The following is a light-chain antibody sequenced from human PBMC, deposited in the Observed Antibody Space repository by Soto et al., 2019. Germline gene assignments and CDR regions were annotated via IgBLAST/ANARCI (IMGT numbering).Light chain of an antibody. CDR1: QSISSY. J-gene: IGKJ1*01. Sequence: EIKMTQSPSSLSASWGGRVSITCRASQSISSYLNWYQQKPGKAPKLLIYAASSLQSGVPSRFSGSGSGTDFTLTISSLQPEDFATYYCQQSYSTPQAFGQGTKVDIK. CDR3: QQSYSTPQA. CDR2: AAS. V-gene: IGKV1-39*01.